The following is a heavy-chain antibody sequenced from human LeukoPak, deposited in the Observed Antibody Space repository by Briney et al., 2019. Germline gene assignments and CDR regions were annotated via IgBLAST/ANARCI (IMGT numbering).Heavy chain of an antibody. J-gene: IGHJ4*02. CDR1: GFTFSMFS. CDR2: ITSDSSTI. D-gene: IGHD2-21*02. Sequence: GGSLRLSCAASGFTFSMFSMHWVRQAPGKGLEWVAHITSDSSTIHYADSVKGRFTISRDNAKKSLYLQMSSLRDEDTALYFCGRDPYCGCDCYRLQDLWGQGTLVAVSS. CDR3: GRDPYCGCDCYRLQDL. V-gene: IGHV3-48*02.